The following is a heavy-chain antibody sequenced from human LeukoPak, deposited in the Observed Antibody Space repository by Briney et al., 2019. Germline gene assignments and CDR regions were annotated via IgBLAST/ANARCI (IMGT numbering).Heavy chain of an antibody. D-gene: IGHD3-22*01. J-gene: IGHJ4*02. CDR1: GYTFTSYY. Sequence: ASVKVSCKASGYTFTSYYMHWVRQAPGQGLERMGIINPSGGSTSYAQKFQGRVTMTRDTSTSTVYMELSSLRSEDTAVYYCALARYYYDSSEYWGQGTLVTVSS. CDR2: INPSGGST. CDR3: ALARYYYDSSEY. V-gene: IGHV1-46*01.